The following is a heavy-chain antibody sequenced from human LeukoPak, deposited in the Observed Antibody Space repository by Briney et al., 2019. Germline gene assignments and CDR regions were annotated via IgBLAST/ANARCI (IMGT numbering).Heavy chain of an antibody. D-gene: IGHD6-19*01. CDR2: ISYGASGK. J-gene: IGHJ4*02. CDR1: GFTFSNSG. CDR3: TKDLSSAWALDY. V-gene: IGHV3-30*18. Sequence: GGSLRLSCAASGFTFSNSGVHWVRQAPGKGLEWVAFISYGASGKYYADSVKGRFTVSRDNSKNTLYLQMNSLRAEDTAVYYCTKDLSSAWALDYWGQGTLVTVSS.